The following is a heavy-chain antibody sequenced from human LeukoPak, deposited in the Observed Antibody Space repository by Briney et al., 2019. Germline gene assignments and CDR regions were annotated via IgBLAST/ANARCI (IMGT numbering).Heavy chain of an antibody. V-gene: IGHV3-23*01. Sequence: GGSLRLSCAASGLTFSNHAMMWVRQAPGRGLELVSAISGGGVSTYYTDSVKGRFTISRDNSKNTLYLQMNSLRAEDTAVYYCALYLRVRGDYWGQGTLVSVSS. CDR2: ISGGGVST. D-gene: IGHD3-10*01. CDR1: GLTFSNHA. J-gene: IGHJ4*02. CDR3: ALYLRVRGDY.